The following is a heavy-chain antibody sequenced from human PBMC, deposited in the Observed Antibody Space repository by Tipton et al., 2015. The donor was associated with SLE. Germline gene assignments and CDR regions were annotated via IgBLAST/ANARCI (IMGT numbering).Heavy chain of an antibody. Sequence: TLSLTCTVSGGSISSYFWSWIRQPPGKGLEWIGYIYYSGSTNYNPSLKSRVTISVDTSKNQFSLKLSSVTAADTAVYYCARGGRIAIFGVATDGAFDIGGQGTRVTVSS. CDR3: ARGGRIAIFGVATDGAFDI. CDR1: GGSISSYF. J-gene: IGHJ3*02. D-gene: IGHD3-3*01. V-gene: IGHV4-59*01. CDR2: IYYSGST.